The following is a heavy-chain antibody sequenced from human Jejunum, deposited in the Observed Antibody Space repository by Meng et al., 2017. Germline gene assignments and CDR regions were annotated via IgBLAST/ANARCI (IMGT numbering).Heavy chain of an antibody. D-gene: IGHD3-10*02. CDR1: GFTFNDAW. CDR2: VKAKADGGTT. V-gene: IGHV3-15*01. J-gene: IGHJ4*02. Sequence: GESLKISCAASGFTFNDAWINWVRQSPGKGLEWVGTVKAKADGGTTHYAAPVKGRFTISRDESESTLYLQMNSLKTEDTALYYCTTMLAFREGVDFWGQGTLVTV. CDR3: TTMLAFREGVDF.